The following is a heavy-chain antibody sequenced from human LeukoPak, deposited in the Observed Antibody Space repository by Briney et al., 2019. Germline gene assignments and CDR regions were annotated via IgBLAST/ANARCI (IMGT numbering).Heavy chain of an antibody. J-gene: IGHJ4*02. CDR2: ISAYNGNT. CDR3: ARDADYDYVWGSYRGNEFDY. CDR1: GYTFTSYG. V-gene: IGHV1-18*01. Sequence: ASVKVSCEASGYTFTSYGISWVRQAPGQGLEWMGWISAYNGNTNYAQKLQGRVTMTTDTSTSTAYMELRSLRSDDTAVYYCARDADYDYVWGSYRGNEFDYWGQGTLVTVSS. D-gene: IGHD3-16*02.